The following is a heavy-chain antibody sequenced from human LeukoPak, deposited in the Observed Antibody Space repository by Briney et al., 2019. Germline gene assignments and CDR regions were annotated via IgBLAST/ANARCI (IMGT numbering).Heavy chain of an antibody. J-gene: IGHJ4*02. D-gene: IGHD3-3*01. CDR2: IYTSGST. V-gene: IGHV4-4*09. Sequence: SETLSLTCTVSGGSISSYYWSWIRQPPGKGLEWIGYIYTSGSTNYNPSLKSRVTISVDTSKNQFSLKLSSVTAADTAVYYCARLGTLEIFGEPYIDYWGQGTLVTVSS. CDR1: GGSISSYY. CDR3: ARLGTLEIFGEPYIDY.